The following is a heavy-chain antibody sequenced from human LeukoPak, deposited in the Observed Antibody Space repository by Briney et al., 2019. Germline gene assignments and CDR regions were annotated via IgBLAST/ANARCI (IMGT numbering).Heavy chain of an antibody. V-gene: IGHV3-15*01. CDR2: IKSKTDGGTT. CDR3: THPPRAEEGYFDY. CDR1: GFTFSNAW. Sequence: GGSLRLSCAASGFTFSNAWMSWVRQAPGKGLEWVGRIKSKTDGGTTDYAAPVKGRFTTSRDDSKNTLYLQMNSLKTEDTAVYYCTHPPRAEEGYFDYWGQGTLVTVSS. J-gene: IGHJ4*02.